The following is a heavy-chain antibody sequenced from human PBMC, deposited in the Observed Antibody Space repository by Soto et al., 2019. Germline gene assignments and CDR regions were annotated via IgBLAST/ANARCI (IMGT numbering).Heavy chain of an antibody. CDR3: ARDKITGLFDY. V-gene: IGHV4-34*01. J-gene: IGHJ4*02. CDR1: GGSFSCYY. D-gene: IGHD2-8*02. CDR2: INHSGST. Sequence: SETLCLTCAVDGGSFSCYYWTWIRQPPGTGLEWIGEINHSGSTDYNPSLKSRVTISVDTSKNQFSLKLTSVTAADTAVYYCARDKITGLFDYWGQGTLVTVSS.